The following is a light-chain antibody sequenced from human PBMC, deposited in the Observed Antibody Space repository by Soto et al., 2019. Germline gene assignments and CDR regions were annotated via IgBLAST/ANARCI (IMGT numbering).Light chain of an antibody. CDR3: QQDYNLPLT. V-gene: IGKV3-11*01. Sequence: EIVLTQSPATLSLSPGERATVSCRASQSDSSHLAWYQQKRGQAPRVLIYDASSRASGIPARFSGSGSGTDFTLTISSLQPEDFAVYYCQQDYNLPLTFGQGTRLEIK. J-gene: IGKJ5*01. CDR1: QSDSSH. CDR2: DAS.